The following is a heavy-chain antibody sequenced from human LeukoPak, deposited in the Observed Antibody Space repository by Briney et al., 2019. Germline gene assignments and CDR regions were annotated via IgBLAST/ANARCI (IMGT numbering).Heavy chain of an antibody. V-gene: IGHV1-69*06. Sequence: ASVKVSCKASGGTFSSYAISWVRQAPGQGLGWRGGIIPIFGTANYARKFQGRGTITADKSTSTAYMELSSLRSDDTAVHYCTRAQARSLRLYFDYWGQGTLVTVSS. CDR2: IIPIFGTA. J-gene: IGHJ4*02. D-gene: IGHD5-12*01. CDR3: TRAQARSLRLYFDY. CDR1: GGTFSSYA.